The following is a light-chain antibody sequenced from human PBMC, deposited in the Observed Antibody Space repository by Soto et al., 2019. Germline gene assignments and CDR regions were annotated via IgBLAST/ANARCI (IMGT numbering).Light chain of an antibody. CDR1: QGIKNY. CDR3: QRYYNAPFT. CDR2: AAS. Sequence: DIQMTQSPSTLSGSVGDRVTITCRASQGIKNYLAWYQQKPGETPKLLIYAASTLESGIPPRFSGSGSGTDFTLTINNLQPEDVATYYCQRYYNAPFTFGGGTKVDIK. V-gene: IGKV1-27*01. J-gene: IGKJ4*01.